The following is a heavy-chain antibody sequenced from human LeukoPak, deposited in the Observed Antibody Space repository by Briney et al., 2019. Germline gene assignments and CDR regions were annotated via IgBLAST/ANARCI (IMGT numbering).Heavy chain of an antibody. D-gene: IGHD3-10*01. CDR1: GFTFSDYW. Sequence: PGGSLRLSCAASGFTFSDYWMNWVRQAPGRGLEWVASIKQDGSEKYYVDSVKGRFSISRDNAKNSLYLQMNSLTADDTAVYYCARGAPPIYYGSGSRLDYWGQGTLVTVSS. CDR3: ARGAPPIYYGSGSRLDY. V-gene: IGHV3-7*03. CDR2: IKQDGSEK. J-gene: IGHJ4*02.